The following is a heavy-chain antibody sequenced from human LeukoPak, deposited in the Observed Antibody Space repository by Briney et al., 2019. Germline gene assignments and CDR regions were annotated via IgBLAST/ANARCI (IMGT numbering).Heavy chain of an antibody. CDR1: GFTFSSYG. CDR2: IRYDGSNK. CDR3: AKGRIAAHRHYYYYVDV. V-gene: IGHV3-30*02. Sequence: PGGSPRLXCAASGFTFSSYGMHWVRQAPGKGLEWVAFIRYDGSNKYYADSVKGRFTISRDNSKNTLYLQMNSLRAEDTAVYYCAKGRIAAHRHYYYYVDVWGKGTTVTVSS. J-gene: IGHJ6*03. D-gene: IGHD6-6*01.